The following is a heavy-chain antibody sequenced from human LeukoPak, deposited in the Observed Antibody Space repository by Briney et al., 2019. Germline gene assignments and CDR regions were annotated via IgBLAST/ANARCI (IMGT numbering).Heavy chain of an antibody. D-gene: IGHD3-16*02. CDR2: INHSGST. CDR3: ARGATSYDYVWGSYRYRAAFDI. Sequence: PSETLSLTCAVYGGSFSGYYWSWIRQPPGKGLEWIGEINHSGSTNYNPSLKSRVTISVDTSKNQFSLKLSSVTAADTAVYYCARGATSYDYVWGSYRYRAAFDIWGQGTMVTVSS. V-gene: IGHV4-34*01. J-gene: IGHJ3*02. CDR1: GGSFSGYY.